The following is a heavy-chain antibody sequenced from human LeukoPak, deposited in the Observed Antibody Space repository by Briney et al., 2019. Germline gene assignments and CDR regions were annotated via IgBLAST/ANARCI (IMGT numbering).Heavy chain of an antibody. CDR1: GFTFSSYW. CDR3: ARDYTGYFP. V-gene: IGHV3-7*03. Sequence: GGSLRLSCEAPGFTFSSYWMSWVRQAPGKGLEWVANIKTDGSEKYYVDSVKGRFTISRDNAKNSLYLQMNSLRAEDTAVYYCARDYTGYFPWGQGTLVIVSS. CDR2: IKTDGSEK. J-gene: IGHJ5*02. D-gene: IGHD3-9*01.